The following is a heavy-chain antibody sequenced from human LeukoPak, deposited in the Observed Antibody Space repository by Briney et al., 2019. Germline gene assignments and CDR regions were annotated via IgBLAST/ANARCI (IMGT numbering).Heavy chain of an antibody. V-gene: IGHV1-46*01. D-gene: IGHD3-10*01. CDR1: GYTLTSYY. CDR3: AVAGTMVRGVIITYLLDY. CDR2: INPSGGST. Sequence: ASVKVSCKASGYTLTSYYMHWVRQAPGQGLEWMGIINPSGGSTSYAQKFQGRVTMTRDTSTSTVYMELSSLRSEDTAVYYCAVAGTMVRGVIITYLLDYWGQGTLVTVSS. J-gene: IGHJ4*02.